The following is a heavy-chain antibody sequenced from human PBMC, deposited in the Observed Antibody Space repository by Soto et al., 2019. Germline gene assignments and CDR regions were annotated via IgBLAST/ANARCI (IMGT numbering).Heavy chain of an antibody. D-gene: IGHD6-19*01. CDR2: IGGSGSYT. CDR1: GFTFASYA. J-gene: IGHJ5*02. CDR3: AKDNWAPYSKGWAIRFDP. Sequence: GGSLRLSCAASGFTFASYAMGWVRQAPGEGLEWVSSIGGSGSYTYYADSVKGRFTISRDNFKNTLYLQMNSLRAEDTAVYYCAKDNWAPYSKGWAIRFDPWGQGTRVTVSS. V-gene: IGHV3-23*01.